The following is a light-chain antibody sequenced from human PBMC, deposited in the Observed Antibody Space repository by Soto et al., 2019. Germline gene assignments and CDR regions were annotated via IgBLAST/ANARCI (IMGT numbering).Light chain of an antibody. J-gene: IGKJ5*01. CDR2: LGS. V-gene: IGKV2-28*01. CDR1: QSLLQSNGKIY. CDR3: KQARQTPNT. Sequence: DIVMTQSPLSLPVTPGEPASISCRPSQSLLQSNGKIYLGWYQQKRGQSPQIXIHLGSNRDSGVPERFSGSGSGTDCTLHISRVEAEDVGVYFCKQARQTPNTFGQGTRLEIK.